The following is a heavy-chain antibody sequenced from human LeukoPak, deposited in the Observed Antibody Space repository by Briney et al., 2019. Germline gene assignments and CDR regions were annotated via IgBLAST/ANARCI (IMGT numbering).Heavy chain of an antibody. D-gene: IGHD3-16*01. V-gene: IGHV1-2*02. Sequence: GASVKVSCKASGYTFTSYGISWVRQAPGQGLEWMGWINPNSGGTNYAQKLQGRVTMTRDTSISTAYMELSRLRSDDTAVYYCARDLGTHTYYYYYYYMDVWGKGTTVTVSS. CDR1: GYTFTSYG. CDR3: ARDLGTHTYYYYYYYMDV. CDR2: INPNSGGT. J-gene: IGHJ6*03.